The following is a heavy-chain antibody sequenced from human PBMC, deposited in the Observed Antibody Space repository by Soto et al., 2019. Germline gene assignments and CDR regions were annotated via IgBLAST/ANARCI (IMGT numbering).Heavy chain of an antibody. V-gene: IGHV1-2*02. CDR3: ERVRPRKEFDP. CDR2: INPNTGGT. J-gene: IGHJ5*02. Sequence: SVKVSWKAAGYIFTSYYVHWVRQVPGQGLEWMGWINPNTGGTNYAQRFEGRVTMTRDTSISTAYMELSRLTSDDTAIYFCERVRPRKEFDPWGQPSQVTVSA. CDR1: GYIFTSYY.